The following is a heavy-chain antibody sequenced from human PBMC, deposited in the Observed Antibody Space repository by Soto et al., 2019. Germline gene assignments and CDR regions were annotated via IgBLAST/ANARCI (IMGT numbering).Heavy chain of an antibody. D-gene: IGHD3-16*01. CDR2: ISSSGSTA. J-gene: IGHJ3*01. V-gene: IGHV3-48*03. CDR3: ATDPSYGSGG. CDR1: GFTFSSYE. Sequence: EVQVVESGGGLVQPGGSLRLSCAASGFTFSSYEMNWVRQAPGKGLEWVSYISSSGSTAYYADSVKRRFTISRDNAKNSLYLQMNSLRAEDTAVYYYATDPSYGSGGWGQGTMVTVSS.